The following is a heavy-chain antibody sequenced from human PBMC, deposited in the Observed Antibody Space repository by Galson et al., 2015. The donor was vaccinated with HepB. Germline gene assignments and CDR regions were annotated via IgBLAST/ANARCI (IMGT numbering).Heavy chain of an antibody. D-gene: IGHD6-19*01. V-gene: IGHV4-39*07. CDR1: GGSISSGTHY. CDR2: IYYSGST. Sequence: LSLTCTVSGGSISSGTHYWGWIRQPPGKGLEWIGSIYYSGSTYYNPSLKSRVTISIDTSRNQFSLKLNSVTVADTAFYYCARDSYSSGWYPDYWGQGTLVTVSS. CDR3: ARDSYSSGWYPDY. J-gene: IGHJ4*02.